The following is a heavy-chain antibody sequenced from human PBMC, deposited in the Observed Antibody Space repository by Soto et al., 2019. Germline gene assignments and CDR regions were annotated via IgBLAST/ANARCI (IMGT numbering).Heavy chain of an antibody. V-gene: IGHV4-59*01. Sequence: LSLTCTVSGGSITGYYWTWIRQPPGKGLECIGYIYSSGVTNYSPYLKSRVTMSVDTFNNQLSLKLRSVTAADTAIYYCARGGMDTSVVTNWFDPWGQGTLVTVSS. CDR2: IYSSGVT. CDR1: GGSITGYY. CDR3: ARGGMDTSVVTNWFDP. D-gene: IGHD5-18*01. J-gene: IGHJ5*02.